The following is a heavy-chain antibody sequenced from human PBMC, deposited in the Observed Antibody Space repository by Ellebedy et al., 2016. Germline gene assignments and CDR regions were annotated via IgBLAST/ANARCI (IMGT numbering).Heavy chain of an antibody. CDR1: GFTFDDYA. Sequence: GGSLRLSCAASGFTFDDYAMHWVRQAPGKGLEWVSGISWNSGSIGYADSVKGRFTISRDNAKNSLYLQMNSLRAEDTALYYCAKDISVGANAAGFDYWGQGTLVTVSS. J-gene: IGHJ4*02. V-gene: IGHV3-9*01. D-gene: IGHD1-26*01. CDR3: AKDISVGANAAGFDY. CDR2: ISWNSGSI.